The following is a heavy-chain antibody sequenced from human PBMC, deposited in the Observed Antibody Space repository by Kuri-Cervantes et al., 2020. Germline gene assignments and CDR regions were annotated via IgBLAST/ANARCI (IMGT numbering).Heavy chain of an antibody. D-gene: IGHD6-19*01. Sequence: GGSLRLSCAASGFSFSSYGMSWVRQAPGKGLEWISYISGGGSTMYYADSVKGRFTISRNNAKNSLYLQMNSLRAEDTAVYYCAKRNQWLIKPRPHTGMDVWGQGTTVTVSS. CDR2: ISGGGSTM. V-gene: IGHV3-48*04. CDR3: AKRNQWLIKPRPHTGMDV. J-gene: IGHJ6*02. CDR1: GFSFSSYG.